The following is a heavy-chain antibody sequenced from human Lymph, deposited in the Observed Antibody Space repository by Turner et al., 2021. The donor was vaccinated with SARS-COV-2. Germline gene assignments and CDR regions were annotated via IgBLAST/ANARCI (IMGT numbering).Heavy chain of an antibody. V-gene: IGHV4-31*03. CDR1: GGSISSGGYY. D-gene: IGHD4-17*01. CDR3: ARDYGGNSNYFDY. Sequence: QVQLQESGPGLVKPSQTLSLTCTVSGGSISSGGYYWSWIRQHPGKGLEGIGYIYYSGSTYYNPSLKSRVSISVDTSKNQYSLKLSSVTAADTAVYYCARDYGGNSNYFDYWGQGTLVTVSS. CDR2: IYYSGST. J-gene: IGHJ4*02.